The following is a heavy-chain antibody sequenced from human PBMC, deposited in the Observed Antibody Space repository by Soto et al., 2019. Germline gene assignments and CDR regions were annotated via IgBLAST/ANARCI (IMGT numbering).Heavy chain of an antibody. J-gene: IGHJ2*01. D-gene: IGHD1-20*01. V-gene: IGHV4-34*01. Sequence: SETLSLTCSVYGGSSRAYHWSWIRQSPGEGLEWIGEFSYSGSLNYNPSLKRRVAVSLDTSTDHFSLTMTSVTAADTGVHFCAGGPRYWSFALWGRGTLVTVSS. CDR2: FSYSGSL. CDR3: AGGPRYWSFAL. CDR1: GGSSRAYH.